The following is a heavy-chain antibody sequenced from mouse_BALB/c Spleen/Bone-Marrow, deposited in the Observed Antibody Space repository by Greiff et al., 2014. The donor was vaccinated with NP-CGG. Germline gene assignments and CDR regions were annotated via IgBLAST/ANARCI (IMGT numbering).Heavy chain of an antibody. J-gene: IGHJ4*01. CDR3: SRGRRDALDY. CDR1: GYTFTSYY. V-gene: IGHV1S81*02. Sequence: VQLQQSGAELVKPGASVKLSCKASGYTFTSYYMYWVKQRPGQGLEWFGEINPSNGGTNFNEKFKSKATLTVDKYSSTAYMQLSSLTSEDSAVYYCSRGRRDALDYWGQGTSVTVSS. CDR2: INPSNGGT.